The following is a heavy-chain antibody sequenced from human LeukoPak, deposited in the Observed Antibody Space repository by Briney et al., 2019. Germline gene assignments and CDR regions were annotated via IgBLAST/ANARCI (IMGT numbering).Heavy chain of an antibody. Sequence: PSETLSLTCTVSGGSISRSGYYWGWIRQPPGKGLEWIGNIYYSGSTYYNPSLKSRVTISLDTSKNQFSLNLRAVTAADTAVYYCARDGSDNWGQSDSWGQGTLVTVSS. V-gene: IGHV4-39*07. D-gene: IGHD1-1*01. CDR2: IYYSGST. CDR1: GGSISRSGYY. J-gene: IGHJ4*02. CDR3: ARDGSDNWGQSDS.